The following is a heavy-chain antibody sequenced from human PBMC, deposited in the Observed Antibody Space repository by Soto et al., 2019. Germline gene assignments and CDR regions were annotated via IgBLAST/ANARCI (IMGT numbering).Heavy chain of an antibody. Sequence: ASVKVSCKASGYTFTGYYMHWLRQAPGQGLEWMGWINPSSGGTNYAQKFQGRVTMTRDTSISTAYMELSRLRSDDTAVYYCAGETGTTSYYGMDVWGQGTTVTVS. D-gene: IGHD1-7*01. CDR3: AGETGTTSYYGMDV. CDR1: GYTFTGYY. J-gene: IGHJ6*02. CDR2: INPSSGGT. V-gene: IGHV1-2*02.